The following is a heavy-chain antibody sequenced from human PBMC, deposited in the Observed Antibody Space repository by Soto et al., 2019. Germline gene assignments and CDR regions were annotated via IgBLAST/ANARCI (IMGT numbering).Heavy chain of an antibody. J-gene: IGHJ4*02. V-gene: IGHV4-39*01. CDR1: GDSISTSSHY. Sequence: SETLSLTCTVSGDSISTSSHYWGWIRLPPGKGLEWIGXICYSGGTYYNPSLKSRVTISVDTSKNQFSLKLSSVNAADTDVYYCARGHGGITVFGAPGHFDYWGQGTLVTVSS. CDR2: ICYSGGT. D-gene: IGHD3-3*01. CDR3: ARGHGGITVFGAPGHFDY.